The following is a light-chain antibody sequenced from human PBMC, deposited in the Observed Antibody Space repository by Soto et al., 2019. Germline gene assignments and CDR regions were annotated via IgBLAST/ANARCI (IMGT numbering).Light chain of an antibody. J-gene: IGLJ1*01. CDR2: EVS. CDR1: SSDVGAYKY. CDR3: SSYAGSNSYV. Sequence: QSVLTQPPSASGSPGQSVTISCTGTSSDVGAYKYVSWYQQYPGKAPKVIIYEVSKRPSGVPDRFSGSKSDNTASLTVSGLQAEDEAGYYCSSYAGSNSYVFGTGTKLTVL. V-gene: IGLV2-8*01.